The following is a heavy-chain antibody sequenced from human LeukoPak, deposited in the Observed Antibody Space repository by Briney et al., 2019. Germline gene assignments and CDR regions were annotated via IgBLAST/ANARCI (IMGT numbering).Heavy chain of an antibody. D-gene: IGHD5-18*01. CDR3: AGGGYSYGPFDY. Sequence: PSETLSLTCAVYGGSFSGYYWSWIRQPPGKELEWIGEINHSGSTNYNPSLKSRVTISVDTSKNQFSLKLSSVTAADTAVYYCAGGGYSYGPFDYWGQGTLVTVSS. CDR1: GGSFSGYY. CDR2: INHSGST. V-gene: IGHV4-34*01. J-gene: IGHJ4*02.